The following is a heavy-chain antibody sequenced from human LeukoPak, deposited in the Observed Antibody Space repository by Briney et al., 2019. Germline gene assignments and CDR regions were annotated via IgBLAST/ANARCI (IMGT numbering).Heavy chain of an antibody. J-gene: IGHJ4*02. V-gene: IGHV4-39*01. Sequence: SETLSLTCTVSGGSISSSSYYWGWIRQPPGKGLEWIGSIYYSGSTYYNPSLKSRVTISVDTSKNQFSLKLSSVTAADTAVYYCARGPKQLIHFDYWGQGTLVTVSS. CDR3: ARGPKQLIHFDY. CDR2: IYYSGST. D-gene: IGHD6-6*01. CDR1: GGSISSSSYY.